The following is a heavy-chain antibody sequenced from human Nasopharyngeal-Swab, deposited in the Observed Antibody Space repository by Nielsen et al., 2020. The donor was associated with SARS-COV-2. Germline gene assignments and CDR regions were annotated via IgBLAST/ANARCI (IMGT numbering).Heavy chain of an antibody. Sequence: GGSLRLSCAASGFTFSSYSMNWVRQAQGKGLEWVSSISSSSSYIYYADSVKGRFTISRDNAKNSLYLQMNSLRAEDTAVYYCARGSYYYDSSGYYDYWGQGTLVTVSS. D-gene: IGHD3-22*01. J-gene: IGHJ4*02. V-gene: IGHV3-21*01. CDR1: GFTFSSYS. CDR3: ARGSYYYDSSGYYDY. CDR2: ISSSSSYI.